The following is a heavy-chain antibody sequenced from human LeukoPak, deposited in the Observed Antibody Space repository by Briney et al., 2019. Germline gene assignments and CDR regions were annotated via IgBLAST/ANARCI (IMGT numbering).Heavy chain of an antibody. V-gene: IGHV4-39*07. CDR3: ASIHYYDSSHWFDP. Sequence: PSETLSLTCTVSGGSISSSSYYWGWIRQPPGKGLEWIGEIYHSGSTNYNPSLKSRVTISVDKSKNQFSLKLSSVTAADTAVYYCASIHYYDSSHWFDPWGQGTLVTVSS. CDR1: GGSISSSSYY. D-gene: IGHD3-22*01. CDR2: IYHSGST. J-gene: IGHJ5*02.